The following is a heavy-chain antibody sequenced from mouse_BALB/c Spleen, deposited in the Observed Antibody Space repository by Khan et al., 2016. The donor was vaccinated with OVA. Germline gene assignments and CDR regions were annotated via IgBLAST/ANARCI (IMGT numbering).Heavy chain of an antibody. Sequence: EVKLVESGGGLVQPGGSLKLSCATSGFNFSDYYMYWVRQTPEKRLEWVAYISNRGSTTYYPDTVRGRFTISRDNAKNTLYLQMSRLKSEDTAMYYCAREGDDGGLAYWGQGTLVTVSA. J-gene: IGHJ3*01. CDR1: GFNFSDYY. CDR2: ISNRGSTT. CDR3: AREGDDGGLAY. D-gene: IGHD2-3*01. V-gene: IGHV5-12*02.